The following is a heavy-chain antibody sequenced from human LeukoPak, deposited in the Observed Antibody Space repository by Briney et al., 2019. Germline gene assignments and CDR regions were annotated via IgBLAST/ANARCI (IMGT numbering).Heavy chain of an antibody. CDR2: INPNSGGT. CDR3: ARFGLPGVGKPDYGDYCGAFDI. J-gene: IGHJ3*02. CDR1: GYTFTGYY. V-gene: IGHV1-2*04. D-gene: IGHD4-17*01. Sequence: ASVKVSCKASGYTFTGYYMHWVRQAPGQGLEWMGWINPNSGGTNYAQKFQGWVTMTRDTSISTAYMELSRLRSDDTAVYYCARFGLPGVGKPDYGDYCGAFDIWGQGTMVTVSS.